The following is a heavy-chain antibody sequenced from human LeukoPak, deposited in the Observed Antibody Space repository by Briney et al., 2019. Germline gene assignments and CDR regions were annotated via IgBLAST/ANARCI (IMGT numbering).Heavy chain of an antibody. CDR3: ARGFRNGPFDC. J-gene: IGHJ4*02. Sequence: TGGSLRLSCEASGFTFDDYGMSWVRHLPGKGLEWVSGINRNGDSTDYAGSVKGRFTISRDNAKNSHFLQMNSLRVEDTALYYCARGFRNGPFDCWGQGTLVTVSS. CDR2: INRNGDST. V-gene: IGHV3-20*04. CDR1: GFTFDDYG. D-gene: IGHD2-8*01.